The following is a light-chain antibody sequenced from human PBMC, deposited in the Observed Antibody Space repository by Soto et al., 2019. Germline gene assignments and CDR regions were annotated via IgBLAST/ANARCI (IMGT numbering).Light chain of an antibody. Sequence: QLTQLPSSLSASVGARVTITCRASQSVNTYLHWYQQKAGQAPKLLIYAASNLQSGVPSRFSGRGSGTDFTLTVDGLQPEDFATYYCQQGYSNPWTFGQGTKVDIK. J-gene: IGKJ1*01. CDR2: AAS. V-gene: IGKV1-39*01. CDR1: QSVNTY. CDR3: QQGYSNPWT.